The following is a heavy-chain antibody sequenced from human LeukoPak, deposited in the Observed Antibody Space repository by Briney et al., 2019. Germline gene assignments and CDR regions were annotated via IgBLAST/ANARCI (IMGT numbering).Heavy chain of an antibody. D-gene: IGHD5-12*01. CDR1: GFSFSTYG. CDR2: ISGSGGRT. J-gene: IGHJ3*02. CDR3: AKDHGYSGYGHDAFDI. V-gene: IGHV3-23*01. Sequence: GGSLRLSCAASGFSFSTYGMSWVRQAPGKGLDWVSGISGSGGRTSYADSVAGRFTISRDNSKNTLYLQMNSLRAEDTAVYYCAKDHGYSGYGHDAFDIWGQGTMVTVSS.